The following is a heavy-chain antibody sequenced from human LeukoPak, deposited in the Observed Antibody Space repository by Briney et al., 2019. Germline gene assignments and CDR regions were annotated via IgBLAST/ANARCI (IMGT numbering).Heavy chain of an antibody. J-gene: IGHJ5*02. D-gene: IGHD5-18*01. V-gene: IGHV4-39*01. Sequence: SETLSLTCTVSGGSISSSSYYWGWIRQPLGKGLEWIGSIYYSGSTYYNPSLKSRVTISVDTSKNQFSLKLSSVTAADTAVYYCARHRYSYGYNWFDPWGQGTLVTVSS. CDR1: GGSISSSSYY. CDR3: ARHRYSYGYNWFDP. CDR2: IYYSGST.